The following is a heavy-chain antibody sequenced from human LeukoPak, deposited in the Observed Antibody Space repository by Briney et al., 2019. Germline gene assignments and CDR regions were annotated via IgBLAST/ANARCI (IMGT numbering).Heavy chain of an antibody. CDR2: ISWNSGSI. D-gene: IGHD6-19*01. V-gene: IGHV3-9*01. J-gene: IGHJ4*02. Sequence: PGGSLRLSCAASGFTFDDYAMHWVRQAPGKGLEWVSGISWNSGSIGYADSVKGRFTISRDNAKNSLYQQMNSLRAEDTALYYCAKQTGYSSGWYYFDYWGQGTLVTVSS. CDR3: AKQTGYSSGWYYFDY. CDR1: GFTFDDYA.